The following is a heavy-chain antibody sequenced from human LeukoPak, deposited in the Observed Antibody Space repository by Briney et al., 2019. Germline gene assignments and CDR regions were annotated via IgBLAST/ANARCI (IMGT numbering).Heavy chain of an antibody. V-gene: IGHV4-38-2*02. J-gene: IGHJ4*02. CDR2: TYHSGSS. D-gene: IGHD5-12*01. CDR1: GYSISRGYY. Sequence: ESSETLSLTCIVSGYSISRGYYWGWIRQPPGKGLEWIGSTYHSGSSSYNPSLKSRVTISVDTSKNQFSLKLTSVTAADTAVYYCARSPRNSGYNTIVDYWGQGTLVTVSS. CDR3: ARSPRNSGYNTIVDY.